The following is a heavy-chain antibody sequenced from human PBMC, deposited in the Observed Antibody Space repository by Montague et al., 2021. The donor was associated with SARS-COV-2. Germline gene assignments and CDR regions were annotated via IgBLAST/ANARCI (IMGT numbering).Heavy chain of an antibody. D-gene: IGHD3-10*01. CDR2: IYSGGST. V-gene: IGHV3-53*04. CDR3: ARDLTYGSGRSYYYGVDV. J-gene: IGHJ6*02. CDR1: GFTVSSNY. Sequence: SLRLSCAASGFTVSSNYMSWVRQAPGKGLEWVSVIYSGGSTYYADSVKGRFTISRHNSKNTLYLQMNSLRAEDTAVYYCARDLTYGSGRSYYYGVDVWGQGTTVTVSS.